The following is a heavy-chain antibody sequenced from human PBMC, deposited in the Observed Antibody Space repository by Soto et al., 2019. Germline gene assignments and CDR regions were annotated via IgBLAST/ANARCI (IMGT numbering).Heavy chain of an antibody. Sequence: EVQLVESGGGLVQPGRSLRLSCAASGFTFNAYAMYWVRQVPGKGLEWVSGISWNSGSIGYADSVKGRFTSSRDNAKNSLSLQMNSLRAEDTALYYCAREYIPQLYSSVYSAYYGMDVWGQGTTVTVSS. CDR1: GFTFNAYA. V-gene: IGHV3-9*01. CDR2: ISWNSGSI. CDR3: AREYIPQLYSSVYSAYYGMDV. D-gene: IGHD6-19*01. J-gene: IGHJ6*02.